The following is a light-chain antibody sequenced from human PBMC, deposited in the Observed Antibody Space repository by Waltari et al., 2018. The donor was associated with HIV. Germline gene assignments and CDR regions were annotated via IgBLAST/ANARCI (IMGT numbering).Light chain of an antibody. CDR2: WNN. Sequence: QSVLTPPPSASGAPGQRATIPCSGSSHNIGRNYVYWYQQPPGPVPTLLITWNNQRPSGVPDRVSGSKSGTSASLAISGLRSEDEADYYCAAWDASLNGLVFGGGTKLTVL. CDR3: AAWDASLNGLV. V-gene: IGLV1-47*01. CDR1: SHNIGRNY. J-gene: IGLJ3*02.